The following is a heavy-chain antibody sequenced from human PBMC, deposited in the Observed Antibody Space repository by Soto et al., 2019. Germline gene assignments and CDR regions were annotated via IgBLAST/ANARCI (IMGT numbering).Heavy chain of an antibody. CDR2: VKSKTDGGAT. CDR3: TTDRRSGYDPQFDF. Sequence: EVQLVESGGDLVKPGGSLRLSCTASGFTFYNTWMSWVRQAPGKGLEWVGRVKSKTDGGATDYTAPVKGRFTISRDDSQNTLYLQMNSLQTDDTAVYHCTTDRRSGYDPQFDFWGQGTLVTVSS. V-gene: IGHV3-15*01. J-gene: IGHJ4*02. D-gene: IGHD5-12*01. CDR1: GFTFYNTW.